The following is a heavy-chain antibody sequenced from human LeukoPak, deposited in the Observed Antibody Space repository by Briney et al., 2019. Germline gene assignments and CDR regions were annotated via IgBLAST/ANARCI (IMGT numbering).Heavy chain of an antibody. V-gene: IGHV3-9*01. CDR1: GFTFDDYA. Sequence: PGGSLRLSCAASGFTFDDYAMHWVRQAPGKGLEWVSGISWNSGIIGYADSVKGRFTMSRDNAKNSLYLQMNSLRAEDTALYYCAKDGSTVTTLYYFDYWGQGTLVTVSS. J-gene: IGHJ4*02. CDR2: ISWNSGII. D-gene: IGHD4-17*01. CDR3: AKDGSTVTTLYYFDY.